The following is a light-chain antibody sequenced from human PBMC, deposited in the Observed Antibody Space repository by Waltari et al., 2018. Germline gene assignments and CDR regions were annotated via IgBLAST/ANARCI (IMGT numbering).Light chain of an antibody. CDR2: LGS. J-gene: IGKJ2*01. Sequence: DIVMTQSPLSLPVTPGEPASISCRSSQSLLHSNGYNYLDWYLQKSGQSPQLLIYLGSNRASGVPDRFSGSGSGTDFTLKISRVEAEDVGVYYCMQALQTPRTFGQGTKLGIK. CDR1: QSLLHSNGYNY. V-gene: IGKV2-28*01. CDR3: MQALQTPRT.